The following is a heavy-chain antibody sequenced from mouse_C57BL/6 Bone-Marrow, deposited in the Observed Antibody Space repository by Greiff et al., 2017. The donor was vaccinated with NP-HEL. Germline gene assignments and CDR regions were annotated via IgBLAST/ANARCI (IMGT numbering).Heavy chain of an antibody. CDR1: GYTFTSYW. CDR3: ARDSYYYGSSWYFDV. D-gene: IGHD1-1*01. Sequence: QVQLQQPGAELVRPGSSVKLSCKASGYTFTSYWMHWVKQRPIQGLEWIGNIDPSDSETHYNQKFKDKATLTVDKSSSTAYMQLSSLTSEDSAVYYCARDSYYYGSSWYFDVWGTGTTVTVSS. J-gene: IGHJ1*03. V-gene: IGHV1-52*01. CDR2: IDPSDSET.